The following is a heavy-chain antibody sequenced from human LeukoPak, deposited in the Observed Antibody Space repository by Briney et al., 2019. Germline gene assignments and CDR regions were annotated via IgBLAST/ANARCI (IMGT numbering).Heavy chain of an antibody. CDR3: AREYDFWSGYYSGFDY. J-gene: IGHJ4*02. CDR2: IIPIFGTA. D-gene: IGHD3-3*01. Sequence: ASVKVSCKASGGTFSSYAISWARQAPGQGLEWMGGIIPIFGTANYAQRFQGRVTITADESTSTAYMELSSLRSEDTAVYYCAREYDFWSGYYSGFDYWGQGTLVTVSS. V-gene: IGHV1-69*13. CDR1: GGTFSSYA.